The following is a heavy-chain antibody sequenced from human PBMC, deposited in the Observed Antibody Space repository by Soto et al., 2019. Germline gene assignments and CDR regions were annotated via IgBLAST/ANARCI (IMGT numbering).Heavy chain of an antibody. D-gene: IGHD3-10*01. V-gene: IGHV2-5*02. CDR1: GFSLSTGVG. CDR3: AHKAYYGSGSLDY. J-gene: IGHJ4*01. Sequence: QITLKESGPTLVKPTQTLTLTCTFSGFSLSTGVGVGWIRQPPGKALDCLALIYWDDDKRYSSSLKSRLTITKDTSKNQVVLIMTNMDPVDTATYYCAHKAYYGSGSLDYWGHGILVTVSS. CDR2: IYWDDDK.